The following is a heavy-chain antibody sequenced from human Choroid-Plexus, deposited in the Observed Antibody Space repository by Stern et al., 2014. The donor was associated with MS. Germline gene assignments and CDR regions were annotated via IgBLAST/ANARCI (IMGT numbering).Heavy chain of an antibody. CDR2: VSYDGSNK. V-gene: IGHV3-30*18. J-gene: IGHJ5*02. CDR1: GFTFGSCA. Sequence: VQLEESGGGVVQPGRPPRLSCVASGFTFGSCAMHWVRQAPGKGLEWVAGVSYDGSNKYYADSVKGRVTISRDNSQNTLYMQMSSLRPEDTAVYYCAKDRQYLTYFFDHWGQGSLVTVSS. D-gene: IGHD2/OR15-2a*01. CDR3: AKDRQYLTYFFDH.